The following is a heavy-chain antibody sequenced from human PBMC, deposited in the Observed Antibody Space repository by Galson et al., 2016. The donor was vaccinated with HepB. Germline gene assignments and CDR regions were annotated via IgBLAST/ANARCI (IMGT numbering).Heavy chain of an antibody. V-gene: IGHV3-23*01. Sequence: SLRLSCAASGFTFNSYGLSWVRQAPGKGLEWVSSISTSGRSTYYADSVKGRFTISRDNSEDTVYLQMNSLRADDTAVYYCAKGGILGATRAGTFDYWGQGTLVTVSS. D-gene: IGHD1-26*01. J-gene: IGHJ4*02. CDR2: ISTSGRST. CDR3: AKGGILGATRAGTFDY. CDR1: GFTFNSYG.